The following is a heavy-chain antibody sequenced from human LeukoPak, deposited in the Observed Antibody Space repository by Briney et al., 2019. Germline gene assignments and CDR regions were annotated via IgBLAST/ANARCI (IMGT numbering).Heavy chain of an antibody. CDR1: GFTFSSYW. CDR3: ARDSSGYYLGWFDP. D-gene: IGHD3-22*01. Sequence: PGGPLRLSCAASGFTFSSYWMSWVRQAPGKGLEWVANIKQDGSEKYYVDSVKGRFTISRDNAKNSLYLQMNSLRAEDTAVYYCARDSSGYYLGWFDPWGQGTLVTVSS. CDR2: IKQDGSEK. V-gene: IGHV3-7*01. J-gene: IGHJ5*02.